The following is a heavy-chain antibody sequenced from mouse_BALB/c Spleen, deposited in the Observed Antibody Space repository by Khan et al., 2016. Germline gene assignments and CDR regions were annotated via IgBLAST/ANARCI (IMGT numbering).Heavy chain of an antibody. CDR3: ARRYYGSNSYYFDY. CDR2: INPNNGGT. J-gene: IGHJ2*01. CDR1: GYTFTDYN. D-gene: IGHD1-1*01. Sequence: VRLQQSGPELVKPGASVKIPCKASGYTFTDYNMDWVKQSHGKSLEWIGDINPNNGGTIYNQKFKGKATLTVDKSSSTAYMELRSLTSEDTAVYYCARRYYGSNSYYFDYWGQGTTLTVSS. V-gene: IGHV1-18*01.